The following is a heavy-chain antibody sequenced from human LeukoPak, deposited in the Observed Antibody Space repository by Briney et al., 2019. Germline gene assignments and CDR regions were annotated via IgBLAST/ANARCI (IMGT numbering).Heavy chain of an antibody. Sequence: ASVKVSCKASGYTFTDYFMHWVRQAPGQGLEWMGWINANSGGTHYAQKFQGRVTMTRDTSISTAYMELSRLRSDDTAVYYCARDPGYSSPRGDYWGQGTLVTVCS. V-gene: IGHV1-2*02. D-gene: IGHD5-18*01. J-gene: IGHJ4*02. CDR1: GYTFTDYF. CDR3: ARDPGYSSPRGDY. CDR2: INANSGGT.